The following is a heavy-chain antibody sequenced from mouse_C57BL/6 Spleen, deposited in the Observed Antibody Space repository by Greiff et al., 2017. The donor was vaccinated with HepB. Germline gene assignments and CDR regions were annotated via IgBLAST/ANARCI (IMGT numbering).Heavy chain of an antibody. CDR2: IYPGNSDT. CDR1: GYTFTSYW. D-gene: IGHD2-10*02. V-gene: IGHV1-5*01. CDR3: TRDKYGNYDY. Sequence: EVQLQQSGTVLARPGASVKMSCKTSGYTFTSYWMHWVKQRPGQGLEWIGAIYPGNSDTSYNQKFKGKAKLTAVTSSSNAYMELSSLTNEDSAVYYCTRDKYGNYDYWGQGTTLTVSS. J-gene: IGHJ2*01.